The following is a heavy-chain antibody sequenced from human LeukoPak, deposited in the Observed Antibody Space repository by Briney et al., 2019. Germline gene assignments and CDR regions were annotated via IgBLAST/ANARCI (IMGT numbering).Heavy chain of an antibody. J-gene: IGHJ4*02. CDR3: ARQPALTHSHFDY. Sequence: DSVKGRFTISRDNAKDSLYLQMDSLRAEDTAVYYCARQPALTHSHFDYWGQGTLVTVSS. V-gene: IGHV3-7*01.